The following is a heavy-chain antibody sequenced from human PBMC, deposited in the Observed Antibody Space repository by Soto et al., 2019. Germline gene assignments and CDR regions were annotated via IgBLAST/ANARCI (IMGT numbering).Heavy chain of an antibody. J-gene: IGHJ4*02. D-gene: IGHD3-16*01. V-gene: IGHV3-48*02. CDR2: ISTSSSPR. CDR3: ARDALQYYDSERRHAG. CDR1: GFTFRHYS. Sequence: GGSLRLSCAASGFTFRHYSMHWVRQAPGKGLEWVAYISTSSSPRYYADSVKGRFTISRDNDRKSIYLEMSSLRDEDTAIYYCARDALQYYDSERRHAGWCPGTLVTVSS.